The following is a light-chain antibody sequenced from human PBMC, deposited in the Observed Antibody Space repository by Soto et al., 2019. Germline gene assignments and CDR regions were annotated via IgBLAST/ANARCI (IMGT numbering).Light chain of an antibody. J-gene: IGKJ4*01. CDR3: QEYNDWRPIT. CDR2: GAS. Sequence: EIVMTQSPAAVSVSPGERATLSCRVSQSVSSNLAWYQHKPGQAPRLLIYGASTRATGIPVRFSGSGSGTEFTLTITSLQFEDFAVYYCQEYNDWRPITFGGGTKVDIK. CDR1: QSVSSN. V-gene: IGKV3-15*01.